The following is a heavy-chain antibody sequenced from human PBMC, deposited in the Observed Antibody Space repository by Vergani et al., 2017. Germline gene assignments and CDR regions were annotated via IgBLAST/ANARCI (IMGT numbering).Heavy chain of an antibody. V-gene: IGHV1-8*01. CDR3: GREPVDSSLVRYYYYMDV. D-gene: IGHD6-19*01. Sequence: QVQLVQSGAEVKKPGASVKVSCKASGYTFTSYDINWVRQATGQGLEWMGWMNPNSGNTGYAQKFQGRVTMTRNTSISTAYMELSSLRSEDTAVYYCGREPVDSSLVRYYYYMDVWGKGTTVTVSS. CDR2: MNPNSGNT. CDR1: GYTFTSYD. J-gene: IGHJ6*03.